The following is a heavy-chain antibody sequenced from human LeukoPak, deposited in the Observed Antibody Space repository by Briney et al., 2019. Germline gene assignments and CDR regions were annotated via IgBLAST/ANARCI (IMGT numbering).Heavy chain of an antibody. J-gene: IGHJ4*02. V-gene: IGHV3-21*01. CDR2: ISSSSSYI. CDR3: ARDRPDYGSGRSDY. D-gene: IGHD3-10*01. Sequence: GGSLRLSCAASGFTFSSYSMNWVRQAPGKGLEWVSSISSSSSYIYYADSVKGRFTISRDNAKNSLYLQMNSLRAEDTAVYYCARDRPDYGSGRSDYWGQGTLVTVSS. CDR1: GFTFSSYS.